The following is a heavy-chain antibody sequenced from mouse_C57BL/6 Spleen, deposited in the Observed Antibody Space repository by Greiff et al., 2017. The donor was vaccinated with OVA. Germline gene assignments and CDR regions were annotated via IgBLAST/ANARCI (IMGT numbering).Heavy chain of an antibody. J-gene: IGHJ4*01. CDR3: ARSLVRRSPFYAMDD. D-gene: IGHD2-14*01. V-gene: IGHV1-82*01. CDR2: IYPGDGDT. Sequence: QVQLQQSGPELVKPGASVKISCKASGYAFSSSWMNWVKQRPGKGLEWIGRIYPGDGDTNYNGKFKGKATLTADKSSSTSYMQLSSLTSEDSAVYFWARSLVRRSPFYAMDDWGQGTSVTVSS. CDR1: GYAFSSSW.